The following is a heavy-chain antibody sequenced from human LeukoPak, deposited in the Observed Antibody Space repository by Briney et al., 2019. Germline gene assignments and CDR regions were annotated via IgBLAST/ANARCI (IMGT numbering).Heavy chain of an antibody. D-gene: IGHD2-2*01. CDR1: GYTFTGYY. Sequence: ASVKVSCKASGYTFTGYYMHWVRQAPGQGLEWMGWIYPNSGGTNYAQKFQGRVTMTRDTSISTAYMELSRLRSDDTAVYYCATGVVPAASEFDYWGQGTLVTVSS. J-gene: IGHJ4*02. V-gene: IGHV1-2*02. CDR2: IYPNSGGT. CDR3: ATGVVPAASEFDY.